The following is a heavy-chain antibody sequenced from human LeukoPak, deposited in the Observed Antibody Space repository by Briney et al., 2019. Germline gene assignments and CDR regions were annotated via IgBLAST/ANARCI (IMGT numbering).Heavy chain of an antibody. D-gene: IGHD2-2*01. Sequence: SETLSLTCTVSSGSISSYYWSWIRQPPGKGLEWIGYIYYSGSTNYNPSLKSRVTISVDTSKNQFSLKLSSVTAADTAVYYCARGEGYCSSTSCYAFDIWGQGTMVTVSS. V-gene: IGHV4-59*01. CDR2: IYYSGST. J-gene: IGHJ3*02. CDR3: ARGEGYCSSTSCYAFDI. CDR1: SGSISSYY.